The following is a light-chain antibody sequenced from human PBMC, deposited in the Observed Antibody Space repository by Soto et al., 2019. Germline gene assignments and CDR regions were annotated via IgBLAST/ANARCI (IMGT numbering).Light chain of an antibody. CDR1: QSVLYSSNNKNY. Sequence: DIVMTQSPDSLAVSLGERATINCKSSQSVLYSSNNKNYLAWYQQKPGRPPKLLIYWASTRESGVPDRFSGSGSGTDFTLTISSLQAEDVAVYYCQQYSCTPFTYGSGTKVDIK. CDR2: WAS. J-gene: IGKJ3*01. V-gene: IGKV4-1*01. CDR3: QQYSCTPFT.